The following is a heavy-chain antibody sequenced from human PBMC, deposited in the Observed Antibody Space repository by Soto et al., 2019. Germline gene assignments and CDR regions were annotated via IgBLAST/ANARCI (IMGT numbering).Heavy chain of an antibody. V-gene: IGHV3-30-3*01. D-gene: IGHD3-16*02. CDR2: ISDDGNKE. J-gene: IGHJ4*02. CDR1: GFTLSNYA. CDR3: VASALSFDY. Sequence: VHLVESGGGVVQPGRSLRLSCAASGFTLSNYAMHWVRQAPGKGLEWLAVISDDGNKEQLADSVKGRFTISRDNSKNTLYLQINSLRDEDTAVYQCVASALSFDYWGQGTLVTVSS.